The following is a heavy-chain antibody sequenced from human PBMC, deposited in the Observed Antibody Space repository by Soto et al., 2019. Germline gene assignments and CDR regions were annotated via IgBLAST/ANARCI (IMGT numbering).Heavy chain of an antibody. V-gene: IGHV1-58*01. J-gene: IGHJ3*02. D-gene: IGHD3-22*01. CDR3: ATDSAYDSSGPDAFDI. Sequence: QMQLVQSGPEVKKPGTSVKVSCKASGFTFTSSAVQWVRQARGQRLEWIGWIVVGSGNTNYAQKFQERVTITRDMSTSTAYMELSSLRSEDTAVYYCATDSAYDSSGPDAFDIWGQGTMVTVSS. CDR2: IVVGSGNT. CDR1: GFTFTSSA.